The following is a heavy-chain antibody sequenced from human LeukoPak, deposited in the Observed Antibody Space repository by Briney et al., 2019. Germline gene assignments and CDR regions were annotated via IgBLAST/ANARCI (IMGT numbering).Heavy chain of an antibody. CDR2: IIPIFGTA. Sequence: VKVSCKASGGTFSSYAISWVRQAPGQGLEWMGGIIPIFGTANYAQKFQGRVTIIADESTSTAYMELSSLRSEDTAVYYCVRAPSGLNYYDSSGYPDYWGQGTLVTVSS. D-gene: IGHD3-22*01. CDR1: GGTFSSYA. V-gene: IGHV1-69*01. CDR3: VRAPSGLNYYDSSGYPDY. J-gene: IGHJ4*02.